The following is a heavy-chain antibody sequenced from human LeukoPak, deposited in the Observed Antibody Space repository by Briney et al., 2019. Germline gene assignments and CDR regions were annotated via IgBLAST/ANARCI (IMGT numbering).Heavy chain of an antibody. J-gene: IGHJ5*02. CDR3: ARGPYYDFWSASNNWFDP. CDR2: INQRGRI. V-gene: IGHV4-34*01. D-gene: IGHD3-3*01. CDR1: GVSFTDNF. Sequence: SETLSLTCAVYGVSFTDNFWTWIRQPPGKGLEWIGEINQRGRINDNPSLRSRVTISVDTSKNQFSLKLSSVTAADTAVYYCARGPYYDFWSASNNWFDPWGQGTLVTVSS.